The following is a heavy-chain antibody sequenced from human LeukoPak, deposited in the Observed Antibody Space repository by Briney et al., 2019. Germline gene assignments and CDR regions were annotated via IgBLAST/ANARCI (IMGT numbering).Heavy chain of an antibody. Sequence: ASVKVSCKASGGTFSSYGISWVRQAPGQGLEWMGRIIPIVGMADYAQKFQGRVTVTADKSKSTAYMELSGLRSEDTAVYYCARQGLGSRMDVWGQGTTVTVSS. CDR2: IIPIVGMA. CDR3: ARQGLGSRMDV. J-gene: IGHJ6*02. D-gene: IGHD6-13*01. CDR1: GGTFSSYG. V-gene: IGHV1-69*04.